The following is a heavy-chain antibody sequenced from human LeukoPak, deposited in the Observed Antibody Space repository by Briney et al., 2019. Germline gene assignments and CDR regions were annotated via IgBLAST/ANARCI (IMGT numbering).Heavy chain of an antibody. CDR2: IIPIFGTA. CDR3: ARALNWGSTGYFDY. CDR1: GGTFSSYA. J-gene: IGHJ4*02. Sequence: SVKVSCKASGGTFSSYAISWVRQAPGQGLEWMGGIIPIFGTANFAQKFQGRVTITADESTSTAYMELSSLRSEDTAVYYCARALNWGSTGYFDYWGQGTLVTVSS. D-gene: IGHD3-16*01. V-gene: IGHV1-69*13.